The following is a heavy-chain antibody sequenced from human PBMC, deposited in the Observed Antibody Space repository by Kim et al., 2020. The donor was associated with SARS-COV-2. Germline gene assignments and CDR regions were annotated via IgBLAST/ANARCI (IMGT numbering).Heavy chain of an antibody. CDR1: GYTFTSYG. D-gene: IGHD3-22*01. Sequence: ASVKVSCKASGYTFTSYGISWVRQAPGQGLEGMGWISAYNGNTNYAQKLQGRVTMTTDTSTSTAYMELRSLRSDDPAVYYCARDFGSERQYYYDSSGYYLFDYGGQGTLVTVSS. J-gene: IGHJ4*02. CDR3: ARDFGSERQYYYDSSGYYLFDY. V-gene: IGHV1-18*04. CDR2: ISAYNGNT.